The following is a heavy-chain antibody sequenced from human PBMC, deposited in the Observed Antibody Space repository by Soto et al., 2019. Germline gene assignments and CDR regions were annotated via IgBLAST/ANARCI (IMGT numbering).Heavy chain of an antibody. CDR2: IWYDGSNK. J-gene: IGHJ6*02. V-gene: IGHV3-33*01. CDR1: GFTFSSYG. Sequence: PGGSLRLSCAASGFTFSSYGMHWVRQAPGKGLEWVAVIWYDGSNKYYADSVKGRFTISRDNSKNTLYLQMNSLRAEDTAVYYCARDGLRTTFGVVMPYYYGMDVWGQGTTVTVSS. D-gene: IGHD3-3*01. CDR3: ARDGLRTTFGVVMPYYYGMDV.